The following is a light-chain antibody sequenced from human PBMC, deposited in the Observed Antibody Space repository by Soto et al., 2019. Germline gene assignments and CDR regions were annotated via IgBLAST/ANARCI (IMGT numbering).Light chain of an antibody. CDR2: STN. J-gene: IGLJ1*01. CDR1: SGSVSTSYF. Sequence: QTVVTQEPSFSVSPGWTVTLTCGLSSGSVSTSYFPSWYQQTPGQAPRTLIYSTNTRSSGIPDRFSGSILGNKAALTITGAQADDESDYYCVLYMGSGRSILGTGTKV. CDR3: VLYMGSGRSI. V-gene: IGLV8-61*01.